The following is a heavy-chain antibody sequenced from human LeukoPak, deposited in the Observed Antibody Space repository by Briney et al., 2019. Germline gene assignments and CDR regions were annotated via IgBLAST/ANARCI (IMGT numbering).Heavy chain of an antibody. CDR1: GFTFSSHS. CDR2: ISSSSSYI. D-gene: IGHD3-22*01. Sequence: GGSLRLSCAASGFTFSSHSMNWVRQAPGKGLEWVSSISSSSSYIYYADSVKGRFTISRDNAKNSLYLQMNSLRAEDTAVYYCARREYYDSSGYASLYYFDYWGQGTLVTVSS. CDR3: ARREYYDSSGYASLYYFDY. V-gene: IGHV3-21*04. J-gene: IGHJ4*02.